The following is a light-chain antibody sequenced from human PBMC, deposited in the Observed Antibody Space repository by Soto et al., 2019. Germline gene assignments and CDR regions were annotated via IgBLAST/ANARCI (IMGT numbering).Light chain of an antibody. V-gene: IGKV3-15*01. CDR3: QQYNNLPPDT. CDR2: GAS. J-gene: IGKJ2*01. Sequence: EIILTQSPASLSVSPGERATLSCRASQSVNNNLAWYQQKPGQAPRLLIYGASTRATGIPGRFRGSGSGTEFTLTITSLQSEDFAVYFCQQYNNLPPDTFGQGTMLEIK. CDR1: QSVNNN.